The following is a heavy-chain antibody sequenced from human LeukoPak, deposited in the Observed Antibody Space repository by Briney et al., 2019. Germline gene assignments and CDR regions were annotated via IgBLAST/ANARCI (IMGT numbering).Heavy chain of an antibody. CDR1: GYSISSGYY. J-gene: IGHJ4*02. Sequence: SETLSLTCAVSGYSISSGYYWGWIRQPPGKGLELLVSMYHSGSTYYNPPLNSRVTISVDTSKNQFSLKLISVTAADTAVYYCARHGAFYYGLGSSGFDYWGQGTLVTVSS. D-gene: IGHD3-10*01. CDR3: ARHGAFYYGLGSSGFDY. V-gene: IGHV4-38-2*01. CDR2: MYHSGST.